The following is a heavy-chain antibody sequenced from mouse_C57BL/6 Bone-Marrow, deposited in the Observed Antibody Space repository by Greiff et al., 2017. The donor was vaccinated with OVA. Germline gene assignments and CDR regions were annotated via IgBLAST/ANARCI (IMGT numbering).Heavy chain of an antibody. Sequence: EVQLVESGGDLVKPGGSLKLSCAASGFTFSSYGMSWVRQTPDKRLEWVATISSGGSYTYYPDSVKGRFTISRDNAKNTLYLQMSSRKSEDTAMYYCARRAPYWYFDVWGTGTTVTVSS. V-gene: IGHV5-6*01. CDR3: ARRAPYWYFDV. CDR1: GFTFSSYG. J-gene: IGHJ1*03. CDR2: ISSGGSYT. D-gene: IGHD3-1*01.